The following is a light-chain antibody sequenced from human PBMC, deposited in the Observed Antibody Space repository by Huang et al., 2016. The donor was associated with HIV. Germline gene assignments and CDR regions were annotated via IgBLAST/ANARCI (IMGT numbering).Light chain of an antibody. Sequence: DIVMTQSPATLSVSPGGGATLSCRASQNVRSNLAWYQQTPGQAPRLLIYDTSTRASVVPARFSGSGSGTEFTLTISGLQSEDFAVYYCQQYDNWPPGLTFGGGTKVEI. J-gene: IGKJ4*01. CDR3: QQYDNWPPGLT. V-gene: IGKV3D-15*01. CDR1: QNVRSN. CDR2: DTS.